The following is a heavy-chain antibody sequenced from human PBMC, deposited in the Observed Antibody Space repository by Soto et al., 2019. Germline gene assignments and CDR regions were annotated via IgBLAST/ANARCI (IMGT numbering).Heavy chain of an antibody. V-gene: IGHV3-33*06. CDR1: GFTFSSYG. CDR2: IWYDGSNK. J-gene: IGHJ4*02. CDR3: AKAPGEYSYGYV. D-gene: IGHD5-18*01. Sequence: QVQLVESGGGVVQPGRSLRLSCAASGFTFSSYGMHWVRQAPGKGLEWVAVIWYDGSNKYYADSLKDRFTISRDNSKNTLYLKMNSLRAEDTAVYYCAKAPGEYSYGYVWGQGTLVTVSS.